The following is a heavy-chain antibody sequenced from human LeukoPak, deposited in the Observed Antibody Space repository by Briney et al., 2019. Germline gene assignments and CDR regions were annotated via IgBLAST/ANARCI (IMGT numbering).Heavy chain of an antibody. Sequence: PSETLSLTCTVSGGSISSYYWSWIRQPAGKGLEWIGRIYTSGSTNYNPSLKSRVTISLDTSKHQFSLRLSSVTAADTAVYYCARHAWGDNWFDPWGQGTLVTVSS. V-gene: IGHV4-4*07. J-gene: IGHJ5*02. D-gene: IGHD1-26*01. CDR2: IYTSGST. CDR3: ARHAWGDNWFDP. CDR1: GGSISSYY.